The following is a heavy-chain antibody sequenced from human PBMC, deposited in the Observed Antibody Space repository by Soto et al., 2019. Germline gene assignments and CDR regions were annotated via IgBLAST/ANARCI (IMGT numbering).Heavy chain of an antibody. CDR3: VRGDNWNDEASDY. D-gene: IGHD1-1*01. CDR1: GFMFSNHG. J-gene: IGHJ4*02. CDR2: IWSDGSNR. Sequence: GGSVRLSCAASGFMFSNHGMHWVRQAPGKGLEWVAVIWSDGSNRYYADSVKGRFTISRDNSKNTLYLQMNSLRAEDTAVYYCVRGDNWNDEASDYWGQGTLVTVSS. V-gene: IGHV3-33*01.